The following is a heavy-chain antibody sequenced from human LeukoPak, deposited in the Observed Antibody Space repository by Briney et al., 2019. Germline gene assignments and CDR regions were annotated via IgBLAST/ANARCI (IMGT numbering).Heavy chain of an antibody. CDR2: IIPIFGTA. V-gene: IGHV1-69*06. CDR1: GGTFSSYA. D-gene: IGHD3-22*01. Sequence: SVKVSCKASGGTFSSYAISWVRQAPGQGLEWMGGIIPIFGTANYAQKFQGRVTMTEDTSTDTAYMELSSLRSEDTAVYYCATIPYYYDSSGYYFDYWGQGTLVTVSS. CDR3: ATIPYYYDSSGYYFDY. J-gene: IGHJ4*02.